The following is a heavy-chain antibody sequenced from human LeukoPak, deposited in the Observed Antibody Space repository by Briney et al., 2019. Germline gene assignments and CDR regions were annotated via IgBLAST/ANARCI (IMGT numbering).Heavy chain of an antibody. CDR3: ASFHYYGSEAYYLSY. D-gene: IGHD3-10*01. V-gene: IGHV3-23*01. Sequence: PAGSLRLSCTASGFTLSSYAMTWVRQAPGQGLEWVSDIGDSGATTYYADSVKGRFTISRDNSKNTLYLQMSSLSAEDTAVYFCASFHYYGSEAYYLSYWGQGTLVTVSS. CDR2: IGDSGATT. J-gene: IGHJ4*02. CDR1: GFTLSSYA.